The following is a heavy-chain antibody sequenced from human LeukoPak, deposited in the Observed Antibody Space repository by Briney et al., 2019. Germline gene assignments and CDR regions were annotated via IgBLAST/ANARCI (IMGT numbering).Heavy chain of an antibody. V-gene: IGHV3-30*01. CDR1: GFTFSSYA. CDR2: ISYDGSNK. J-gene: IGHJ4*02. CDR3: ARDYYDSSGYIDY. Sequence: GGSLRLSRAASGFTFSSYAMHWVRQAPGKGLEWVAVISYDGSNKYYADSVKGRFTISRDNSKNTLYLQMNSLRAEDTAVYYCARDYYDSSGYIDYWGRGTLVTVSS. D-gene: IGHD3-22*01.